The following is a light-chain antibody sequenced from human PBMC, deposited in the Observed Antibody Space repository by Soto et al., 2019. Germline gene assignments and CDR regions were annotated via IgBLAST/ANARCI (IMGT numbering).Light chain of an antibody. V-gene: IGLV1-47*01. J-gene: IGLJ2*01. CDR1: SSNIGSNY. Sequence: QSVLTQPPSASGTPGQRVTISCSGSSSNIGSNYVYWYQQLPGTAPKLLIYRNNQGPSGVPDRFSGSKSGTSASLAISGLRSEDEADYYWAAWDDSLSGVVFGGGTKLTVL. CDR2: RNN. CDR3: AAWDDSLSGVV.